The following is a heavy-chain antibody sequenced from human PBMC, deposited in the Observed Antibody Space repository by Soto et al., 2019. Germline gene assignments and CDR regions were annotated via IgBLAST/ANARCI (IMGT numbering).Heavy chain of an antibody. CDR3: ARGNDFGSGYYTARENWLDP. V-gene: IGHV4-59*01. Sequence: SETLSLTCTVSGGSISSYYWSWIRQPPGKGLERIGYIYYSGSTNYNPSLKSRVTISVDTSKNQFSLKLSSVTAADTAVYYCARGNDFGSGYYTARENWLDPWGQGTLVTVSS. CDR2: IYYSGST. D-gene: IGHD3-3*01. J-gene: IGHJ5*02. CDR1: GGSISSYY.